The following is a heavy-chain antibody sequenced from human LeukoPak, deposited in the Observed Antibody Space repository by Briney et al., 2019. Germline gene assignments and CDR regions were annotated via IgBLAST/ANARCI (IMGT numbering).Heavy chain of an antibody. CDR1: GDSVSSNSAA. D-gene: IGHD6-13*01. CDR2: TYYRSKWYN. Sequence: SQTLSLTCAISGDSVSSNSAAWNWIRQSPSRGLEWLGRTYYRSKWYNDYAVSVKSRITINPDTSKNQFSLQLNSVTPGDTAVYYCARDLGGEYSSSWYPHFDYWGQGTLVTVSS. J-gene: IGHJ4*02. V-gene: IGHV6-1*01. CDR3: ARDLGGEYSSSWYPHFDY.